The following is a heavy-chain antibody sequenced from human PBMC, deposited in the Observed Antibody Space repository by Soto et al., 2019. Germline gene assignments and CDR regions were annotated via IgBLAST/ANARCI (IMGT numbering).Heavy chain of an antibody. D-gene: IGHD3-9*01. CDR1: GFTFSSYA. V-gene: IGHV3-23*01. CDR2: ISGSGGST. J-gene: IGHJ6*02. Sequence: GGSLRLSCAASGFTFSSYAITWVRQAPGKGLEWVSAISGSGGSTYYADSVKGRFTISRDNSKNTLYLQMNSLRAEDTAVYYCARADYEILTGSYAMDVWGQGTTVTVSS. CDR3: ARADYEILTGSYAMDV.